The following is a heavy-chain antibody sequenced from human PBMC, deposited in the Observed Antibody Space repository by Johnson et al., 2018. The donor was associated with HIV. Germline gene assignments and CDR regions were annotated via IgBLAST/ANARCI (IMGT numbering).Heavy chain of an antibody. Sequence: QVQLVESGGGVVQPGRSLRLSCAASGFTFSSYAMHWVRQAPGKGLEWVAVISYDGSNKYYADSVKGRFTISRDNSKNTLYLQMNSLRAEDTAVYYCASREPKRGGYAFDIWGQWTVVAVSS. D-gene: IGHD1-14*01. CDR3: ASREPKRGGYAFDI. CDR1: GFTFSSYA. V-gene: IGHV3-30-3*01. CDR2: ISYDGSNK. J-gene: IGHJ3*02.